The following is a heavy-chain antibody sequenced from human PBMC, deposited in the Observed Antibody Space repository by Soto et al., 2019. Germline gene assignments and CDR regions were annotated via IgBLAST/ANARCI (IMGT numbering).Heavy chain of an antibody. CDR2: IYPGSSEI. CDR1: GYTFARSS. Sequence: GAEVKKPGESLKISCKASGYTFARSSIGWVRQMPGKGLEWMAIIYPGSSEITYSPSFQGQVTISADMSISTAYLQWSSLKASDTSIYYWAPYYNYWKIWGQGTLVTVSS. J-gene: IGHJ4*02. V-gene: IGHV5-51*01. D-gene: IGHD3-3*01. CDR3: APYYNYWKI.